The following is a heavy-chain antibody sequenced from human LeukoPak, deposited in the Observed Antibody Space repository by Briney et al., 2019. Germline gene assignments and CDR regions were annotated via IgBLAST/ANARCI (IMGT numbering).Heavy chain of an antibody. CDR2: IYYSGST. CDR3: ATSGGYYGDYLWDY. J-gene: IGHJ4*02. CDR1: GGSISSSSYY. V-gene: IGHV4-39*07. Sequence: SETLSLTCTVSGGSISSSSYYWGWIRQPPGKGLEWIGSIYYSGSTYYNPSLKSRVTISVDTSKNQFSLKLSSVTAADTAVYYCATSGGYYGDYLWDYWGQGTLVTVSS. D-gene: IGHD4-17*01.